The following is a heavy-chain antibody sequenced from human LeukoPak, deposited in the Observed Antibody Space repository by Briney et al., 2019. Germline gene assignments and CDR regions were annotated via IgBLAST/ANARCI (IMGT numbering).Heavy chain of an antibody. CDR2: MNPNSGNT. V-gene: IGHV1-8*02. CDR1: GGTFSSYA. D-gene: IGHD2-2*01. J-gene: IGHJ4*02. Sequence: GSSVKVSCKASGGTFSSYAINWVRQATGQGLEWMGWMNPNSGNTGYAQKFQGRATMTRNTSISTAYMELSSLRSEDTAVYYCARGVRGYCSSTSCYYFYWGQGTLVTVSS. CDR3: ARGVRGYCSSTSCYYFY.